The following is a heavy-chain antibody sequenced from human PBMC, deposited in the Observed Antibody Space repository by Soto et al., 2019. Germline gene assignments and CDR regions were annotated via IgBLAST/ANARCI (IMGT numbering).Heavy chain of an antibody. D-gene: IGHD6-13*01. CDR2: IYYSGST. Sequence: SETLSLTCTVSGGSISSYYWSWIRQPPGKGLEWIGYIYYSGSTNYNPSLKSRVTISVDTSKNQFSLKLSSVTAADTAVYYCARVGQQLVGYGMDVWGQGTTVTVSS. V-gene: IGHV4-59*01. CDR1: GGSISSYY. CDR3: ARVGQQLVGYGMDV. J-gene: IGHJ6*02.